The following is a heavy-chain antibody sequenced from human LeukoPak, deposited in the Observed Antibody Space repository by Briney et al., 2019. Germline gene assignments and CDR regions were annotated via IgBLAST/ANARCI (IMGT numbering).Heavy chain of an antibody. CDR2: IYSGGST. Sequence: GGSLRLSCAASGFTFSRYWMSWVRQAPGKGLEWVSVIYSGGSTYYADSVKGRFTISRDNSKNTLYLQMNSLRAEDTAVYYCARVRGYSYGYFDYWGQGTLVTVSS. CDR1: GFTFSRYW. J-gene: IGHJ4*02. V-gene: IGHV3-66*01. D-gene: IGHD5-18*01. CDR3: ARVRGYSYGYFDY.